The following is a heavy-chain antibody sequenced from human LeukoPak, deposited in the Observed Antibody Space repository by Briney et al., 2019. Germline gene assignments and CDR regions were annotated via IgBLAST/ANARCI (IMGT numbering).Heavy chain of an antibody. CDR2: IYTSGST. D-gene: IGHD4-17*01. Sequence: SETLSLTCTVSGGSISSYYWSWIRQPAGKGLVWIGRIYTSGSTNYNPSLKSRVTMSVDTSKNQFSLKLSSVTAADTAVYYCARDYRATGVMTTSGALWYNWFDPWGQGTLVTVSS. CDR3: ARDYRATGVMTTSGALWYNWFDP. J-gene: IGHJ5*02. CDR1: GGSISSYY. V-gene: IGHV4-4*07.